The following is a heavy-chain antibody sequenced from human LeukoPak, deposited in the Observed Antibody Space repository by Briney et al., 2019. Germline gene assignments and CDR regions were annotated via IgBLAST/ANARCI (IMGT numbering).Heavy chain of an antibody. D-gene: IGHD6-25*01. V-gene: IGHV3-48*04. CDR1: EFTFSTYT. CDR3: ARRLKAATATSAFDL. CDR2: ITYCISTI. Sequence: GGSLRVSCMASEFTFSTYTMNWVRPAPGRGREGLSYITYCISTIKYADSVKARFTIPRNNAKNSLYLQMNTLRAEDTAVYYCARRLKAATATSAFDLWGQGTMVTASS. J-gene: IGHJ3*01.